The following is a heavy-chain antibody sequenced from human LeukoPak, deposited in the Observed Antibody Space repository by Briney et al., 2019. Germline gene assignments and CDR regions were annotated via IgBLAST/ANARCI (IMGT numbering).Heavy chain of an antibody. Sequence: GASVKVSCKASGYTFTSYDINWVRQATGQGLEWMGWMNPNSGNTGYAQKFQGRATITRNTSISTAYMELSSLRSEDTAVYYCARGRIQLWLYYYYYMDVWGKGTTVTVSS. V-gene: IGHV1-8*03. CDR1: GYTFTSYD. D-gene: IGHD5-18*01. CDR3: ARGRIQLWLYYYYYMDV. J-gene: IGHJ6*03. CDR2: MNPNSGNT.